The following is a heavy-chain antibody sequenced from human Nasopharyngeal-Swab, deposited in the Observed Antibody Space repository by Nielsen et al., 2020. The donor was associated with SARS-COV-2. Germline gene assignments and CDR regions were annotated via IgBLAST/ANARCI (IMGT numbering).Heavy chain of an antibody. CDR2: INAGNGNT. J-gene: IGHJ3*02. CDR1: GYTFTSYA. CDR3: ARAWELLPPDAFDI. Sequence: ASVKVSCKASGYTFTSYAMHWVRQAPGQRLEWMGWINAGNGNTKYSQKFQGRVTITRDTSASTAYMELSSLRSEDTAVSYCARAWELLPPDAFDIWGQGTMVTVSS. D-gene: IGHD1-26*01. V-gene: IGHV1-3*01.